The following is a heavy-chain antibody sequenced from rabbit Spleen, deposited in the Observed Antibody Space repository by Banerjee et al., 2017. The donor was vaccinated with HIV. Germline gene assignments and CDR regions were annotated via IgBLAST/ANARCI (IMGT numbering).Heavy chain of an antibody. V-gene: IGHV1S7*01. CDR3: ARDTGSSFSSYGMDL. CDR1: GFTLSSYY. CDR2: IDPVFGIT. Sequence: QQLEESAGGLVQPGGSLKLSCKASGFTLSSYYMNWVRQAPGKGLEWIGYIDPVFGITYYANWVNGRFSISRENAQNTVFLQMTSLTAADTATYFCARDTGSSFSSYGMDLWGPGTLVTVS. J-gene: IGHJ6*01. D-gene: IGHD8-1*01.